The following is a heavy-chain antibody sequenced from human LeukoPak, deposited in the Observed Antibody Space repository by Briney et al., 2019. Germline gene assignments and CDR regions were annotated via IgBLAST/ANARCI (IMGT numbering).Heavy chain of an antibody. D-gene: IGHD4-17*01. V-gene: IGHV3-23*01. CDR1: GFTFSNYA. CDR3: AKGFQTYGELSFDG. CDR2: VSGSASNT. Sequence: GGSLILSCAASGFTFSNYAMSWVRQAPGKGLEWVSTVSGSASNTYYAASVKGRCTISRDNSNNTLYLQMSSLRADDTAVYYCAKGFQTYGELSFDGWGQGTLVAVSS. J-gene: IGHJ4*02.